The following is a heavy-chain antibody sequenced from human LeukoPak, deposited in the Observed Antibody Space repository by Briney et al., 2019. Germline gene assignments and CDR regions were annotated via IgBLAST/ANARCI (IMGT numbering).Heavy chain of an antibody. CDR3: ARRSGSGWYSYYFDY. D-gene: IGHD6-19*01. CDR1: GYSFTSYW. V-gene: IGHV5-51*01. CDR2: IYPGDSDT. J-gene: IGHJ4*02. Sequence: GESLKISCKGSGYSFTSYWIGWVRQMPGKGLEGMGIIYPGDSDTRYSPSFQGQVTISADKSISTAYLQWSSLKASDTAMYYCARRSGSGWYSYYFDYWGQGTLVTVSS.